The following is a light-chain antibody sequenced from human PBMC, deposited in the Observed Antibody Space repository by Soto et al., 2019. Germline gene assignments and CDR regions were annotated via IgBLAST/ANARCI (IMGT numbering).Light chain of an antibody. J-gene: IGKJ1*01. CDR1: QGISSY. CDR2: AAS. CDR3: QQYYSYPRT. Sequence: AIRMTQSPSSFSASTGDRVTITCRASQGISSYLAWYQQKPGKAPKLLIYAASTLQSGVPSRFSGSVSGTDFTLTISCLQSEDFATYYSQQYYSYPRTFGQGTKV. V-gene: IGKV1-8*01.